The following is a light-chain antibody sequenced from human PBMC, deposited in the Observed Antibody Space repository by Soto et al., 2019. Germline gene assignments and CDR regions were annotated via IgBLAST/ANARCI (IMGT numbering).Light chain of an antibody. CDR2: DVS. CDR3: SSFTGSNYV. J-gene: IGLJ1*01. CDR1: ISDVGGYNS. V-gene: IGLV2-14*03. Sequence: QTVLTQPASVSGAPGQPITISCTGTISDVGGYNSVSWYQQYPGKAPKLMICDVSNRPSGVSNRFSGSKSGNTASLTISGLQAEDEADYYCSSFTGSNYVFGTGTKVTVL.